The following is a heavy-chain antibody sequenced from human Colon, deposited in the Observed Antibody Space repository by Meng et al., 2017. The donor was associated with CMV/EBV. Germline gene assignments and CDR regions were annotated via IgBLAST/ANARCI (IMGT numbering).Heavy chain of an antibody. CDR1: GFSINSAASY. V-gene: IGHV4-31*02. D-gene: IGHD6-6*01. Sequence: SETLSLTCTVSGFSINSAASYWSWIRQLPGKGLEWIGYVYYTGSTYYNPSLRTRATTSLDTSKKQFSLKASSVTVADTTVYFGARVFNVDSGLAVRPGVDYWGQGTLVTVSS. J-gene: IGHJ4*02. CDR2: VYYTGST. CDR3: ARVFNVDSGLAVRPGVDY.